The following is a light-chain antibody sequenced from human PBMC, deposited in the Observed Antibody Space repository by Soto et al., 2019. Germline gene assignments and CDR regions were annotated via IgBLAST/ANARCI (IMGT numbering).Light chain of an antibody. V-gene: IGKV3-15*01. CDR1: QSVSSN. CDR2: GAS. J-gene: IGKJ1*01. Sequence: EIVMTQSPATLSVSPGERATLSCRASQSVSSNLAGYQQKPGQAPRLLLYGASTRATGIPARFSGSGSGTEFTLTISSLQSEDFAVYDCQQYNNWTPWTFGQGTKVEIK. CDR3: QQYNNWTPWT.